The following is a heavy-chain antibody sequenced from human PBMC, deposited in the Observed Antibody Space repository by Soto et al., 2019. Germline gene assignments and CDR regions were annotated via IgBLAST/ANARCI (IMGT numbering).Heavy chain of an antibody. CDR2: IGTAGDT. Sequence: GGSLRLSCAASGFTFSSYDMHWVRQATGKGLEWVSAIGTAGDTYYPGSVKGRFTISRENAKNSLYLQMNSLGAGDTAVYYCARGSIAAAGTSAYWGQGTLVTVSS. J-gene: IGHJ4*02. V-gene: IGHV3-13*01. CDR1: GFTFSSYD. CDR3: ARGSIAAAGTSAY. D-gene: IGHD6-13*01.